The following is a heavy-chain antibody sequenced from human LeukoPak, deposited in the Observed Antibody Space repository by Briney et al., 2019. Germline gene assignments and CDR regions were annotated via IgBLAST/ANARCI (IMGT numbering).Heavy chain of an antibody. Sequence: ASVKVSCKASGYTFTGYYMHWVRQAPGQGLEWMGWINPNSGGTDYAQKFQGGVTMARDTSISTAYMELSSLTSDDTAVHYCSRGRADGYSGYDFGDYWGQGTLVTVSS. CDR1: GYTFTGYY. J-gene: IGHJ4*02. CDR3: SRGRADGYSGYDFGDY. D-gene: IGHD5-12*01. CDR2: INPNSGGT. V-gene: IGHV1-2*02.